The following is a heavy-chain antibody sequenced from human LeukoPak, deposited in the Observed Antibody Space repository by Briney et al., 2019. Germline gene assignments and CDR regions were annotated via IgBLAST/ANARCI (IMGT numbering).Heavy chain of an antibody. CDR1: GFTFSSYS. D-gene: IGHD6-13*01. J-gene: IGHJ5*02. Sequence: GGSLRLSCAASGFTFSSYSMNWVRQAPGKGLEWVSSISSSSSYIYYADSVKGRFTISRDNAKNSLYLQMNSLRAEDTAVYYCARDGAAAGWNWFDPWGQGTLVTVSS. CDR2: ISSSSSYI. V-gene: IGHV3-21*01. CDR3: ARDGAAAGWNWFDP.